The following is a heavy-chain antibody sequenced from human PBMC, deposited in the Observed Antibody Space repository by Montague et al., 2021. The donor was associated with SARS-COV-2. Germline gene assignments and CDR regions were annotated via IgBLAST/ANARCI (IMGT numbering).Heavy chain of an antibody. CDR2: IYYSGST. D-gene: IGHD2-15*01. Sequence: SETLSLTCTVSGDSISRYYWTWIRQPPGKGLEWIGYIYYSGSTNYNPSLKSRVTISVDTSKNQFSLKLNSVTAADTAVYYCARGGGYCSGGSCYYWFDPWGQGTLVTVSS. J-gene: IGHJ5*02. CDR1: GDSISRYY. CDR3: ARGGGYCSGGSCYYWFDP. V-gene: IGHV4-59*01.